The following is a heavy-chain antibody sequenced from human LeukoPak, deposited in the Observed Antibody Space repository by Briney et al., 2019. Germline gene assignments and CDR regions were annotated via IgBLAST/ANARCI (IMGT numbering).Heavy chain of an antibody. V-gene: IGHV4-59*01. CDR3: AREGTSGTHLNGFDP. J-gene: IGHJ5*02. D-gene: IGHD1-1*01. CDR1: GGSISRYY. Sequence: PSETLSLTCTVSGGSISRYYWSWIRQPPGKGLEWIGHIYGSGSTNYNPSLKSRVTLSVDTSKNQFSLKLSSVTAADTAVYYCAREGTSGTHLNGFDPWGQGTLVTVSS. CDR2: IYGSGST.